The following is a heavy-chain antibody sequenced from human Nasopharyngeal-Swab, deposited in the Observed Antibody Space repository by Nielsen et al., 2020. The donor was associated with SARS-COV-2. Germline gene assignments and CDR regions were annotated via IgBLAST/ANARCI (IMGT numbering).Heavy chain of an antibody. V-gene: IGHV1-8*03. J-gene: IGHJ6*02. D-gene: IGHD2-2*01. CDR2: TNPNSGNT. CDR3: ASPSAAYYYYGMDV. Sequence: WVRQAPGQGLEWMGWTNPNSGNTGYAQKFQGRVTITRNTSISTAYMELSSLRSEDTAVYYCASPSAAYYYYGMDVWGQGTTVTV.